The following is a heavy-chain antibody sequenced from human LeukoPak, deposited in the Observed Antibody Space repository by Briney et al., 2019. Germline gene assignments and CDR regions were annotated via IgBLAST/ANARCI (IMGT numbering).Heavy chain of an antibody. CDR2: IKEEGSEK. V-gene: IGHV3-7*01. CDR1: GFTFSSYW. Sequence: GGSLRLSCAVSGFTFSSYWMSWVRQARGKGLEWVASIKEEGSEKHYVDSVKGRFTISRDNAKNSLYLQMNSLRAEDTAVYYCARELLVAPRTRCFDYWGQGTLVTVSS. J-gene: IGHJ4*02. D-gene: IGHD1-26*01. CDR3: ARELLVAPRTRCFDY.